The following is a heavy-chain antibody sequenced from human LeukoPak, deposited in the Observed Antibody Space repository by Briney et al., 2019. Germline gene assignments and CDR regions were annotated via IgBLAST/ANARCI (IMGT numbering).Heavy chain of an antibody. CDR3: AIREPIGY. J-gene: IGHJ4*02. Sequence: GGSLRLSCAASGFTFSNFWMHWVRQAPGKGLVWVALIYGDGSFTRYADSVKGRFTISRDNAKNTVYLQMNSLRAENTALYYCAIREPIGYWGQGTLVTVSS. D-gene: IGHD1-14*01. CDR2: IYGDGSFT. V-gene: IGHV3-74*01. CDR1: GFTFSNFW.